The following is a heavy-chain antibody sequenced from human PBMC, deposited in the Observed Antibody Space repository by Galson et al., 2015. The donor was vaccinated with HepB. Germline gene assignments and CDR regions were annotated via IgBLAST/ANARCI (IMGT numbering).Heavy chain of an antibody. CDR1: GGSISSSSYY. CDR3: ARRANIAVGIYFDY. J-gene: IGHJ4*02. D-gene: IGHD6-19*01. Sequence: ETLSLTCTVSGGSISSSSYYWGWIRQPPGKGVEWIGSIYYSGSTYYNPSLKSRATISEDTSKNQFSLKLSSVTAADTAVYYCARRANIAVGIYFDYWGQGTLVTVSS. CDR2: IYYSGST. V-gene: IGHV4-39*01.